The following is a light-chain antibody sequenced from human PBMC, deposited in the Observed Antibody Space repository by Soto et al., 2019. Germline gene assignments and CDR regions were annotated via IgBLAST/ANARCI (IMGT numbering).Light chain of an antibody. Sequence: QSVLTQPRSVSGSPGQSVTISCTGASSDIGTYNYVSWYQQHPDKAPKLMIYDVDKRPSGVPARFSGSKSGNTASLTISGLQAEDEADYYCCSYTGNVLFGGGTKVTVL. J-gene: IGLJ2*01. CDR3: CSYTGNVL. CDR2: DVD. CDR1: SSDIGTYNY. V-gene: IGLV2-11*01.